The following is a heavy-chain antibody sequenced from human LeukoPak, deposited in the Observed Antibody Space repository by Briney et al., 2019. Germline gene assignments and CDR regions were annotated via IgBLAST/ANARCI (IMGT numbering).Heavy chain of an antibody. J-gene: IGHJ3*01. CDR2: IVGSGKSA. V-gene: IGHV3-23*01. D-gene: IGHD2-21*02. CDR1: GFSFSSYS. Sequence: PGGSLRLSCAASGFSFSSYSMNWVRQAPGKGLEWVSPIVGSGKSANYADSVKGRFTISRDNSKNTVYLQMSSLRAEDTAVYYCAKDRVTLKVIAPPAGFDVWGQGTVVTVSS. CDR3: AKDRVTLKVIAPPAGFDV.